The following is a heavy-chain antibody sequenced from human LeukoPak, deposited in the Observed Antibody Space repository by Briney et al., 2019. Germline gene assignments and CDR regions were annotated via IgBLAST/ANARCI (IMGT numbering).Heavy chain of an antibody. CDR3: ASLTYHYFDY. V-gene: IGHV4-59*01. Sequence: PSETLSLTCTVSGGSISSYYWSWIRQPAGKGLEWIGYIYYSGSTNYNPSLKSRVTISVDTSKNQFSLKLSSVTAADTAVYYCASLTYHYFDYWGQGTLVTVSS. CDR1: GGSISSYY. CDR2: IYYSGST. J-gene: IGHJ4*02.